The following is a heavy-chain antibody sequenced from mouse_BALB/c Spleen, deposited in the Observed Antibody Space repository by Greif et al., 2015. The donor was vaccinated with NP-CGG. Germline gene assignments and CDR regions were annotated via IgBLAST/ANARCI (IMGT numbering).Heavy chain of an antibody. D-gene: IGHD1-1*01. J-gene: IGHJ4*01. Sequence: EVQLQQSGPELVKPGASVKISCKASGYTFTDYNMHWVKQSHGKSLEWIGYIYPYNGGTGYNQKFKSKATLTVDNSSSTAYMELRSLTSEDSAVYYCATYGSSYYAMDYWGQGTSVTVSS. CDR1: GYTFTDYN. CDR3: ATYGSSYYAMDY. V-gene: IGHV1S29*02. CDR2: IYPYNGGT.